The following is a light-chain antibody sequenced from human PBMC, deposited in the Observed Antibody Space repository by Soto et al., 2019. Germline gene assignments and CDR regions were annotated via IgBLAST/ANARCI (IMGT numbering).Light chain of an antibody. CDR1: RSNIGRNF. CDR2: RNN. CDR3: AAWYDTLDAQV. J-gene: IGLJ3*02. Sequence: QSVLTQSPSASGTPGQRVTISCSGSRSNIGRNFAYWYQHVPGTAPRLLIQRNNERPSGVPDRFSGSKSGTSVSLAISGLRSEDEATYYCAAWYDTLDAQVFGGGTKVTVL. V-gene: IGLV1-47*01.